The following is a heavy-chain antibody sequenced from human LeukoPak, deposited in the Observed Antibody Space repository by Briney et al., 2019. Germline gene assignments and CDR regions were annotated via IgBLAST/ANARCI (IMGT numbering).Heavy chain of an antibody. Sequence: GGSLRLSCAVSGFTFSSYAMSWVRQAPGKGLEWVSAISGSGGSTYYADSVKGRFTISRDNSKNTLYLQMDSLRAEDTAVYYCAKAPPPGSGWYGYYFDYWGQGTLVTVSS. V-gene: IGHV3-23*01. D-gene: IGHD6-19*01. J-gene: IGHJ4*02. CDR3: AKAPPPGSGWYGYYFDY. CDR1: GFTFSSYA. CDR2: ISGSGGST.